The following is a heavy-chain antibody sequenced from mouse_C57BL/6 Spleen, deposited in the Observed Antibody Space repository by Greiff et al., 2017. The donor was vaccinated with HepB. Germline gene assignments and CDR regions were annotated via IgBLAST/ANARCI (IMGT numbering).Heavy chain of an antibody. Sequence: DVMLVESGGDLVKPGGSLKLSCAASGFTFSSYGMSWVRQTPDKRLEWVATISSGGSYTYYPDSVKGRFTISRDNAKNTLYLQMSSLKSEDTAMYYCARHEGAQATPFDYWGQGTTLTVSS. CDR3: ARHEGAQATPFDY. J-gene: IGHJ2*01. CDR2: ISSGGSYT. V-gene: IGHV5-6*02. D-gene: IGHD3-2*02. CDR1: GFTFSSYG.